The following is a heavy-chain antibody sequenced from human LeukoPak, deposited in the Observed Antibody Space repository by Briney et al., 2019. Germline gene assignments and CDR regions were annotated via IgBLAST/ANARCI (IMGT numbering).Heavy chain of an antibody. J-gene: IGHJ1*01. CDR3: ARDLSAVPHYFQH. CDR2: ISSSGTTI. Sequence: KTGGSLRLSCAASGFTFSDYYMSWVRQAPGKRLEWVSYISSSGTTIYYADSVKGRFTISRDNAKNSLYLQMNSLRAEDTAVYFCARDLSAVPHYFQHWGQGTLVTVSS. V-gene: IGHV3-11*04. CDR1: GFTFSDYY. D-gene: IGHD1-1*01.